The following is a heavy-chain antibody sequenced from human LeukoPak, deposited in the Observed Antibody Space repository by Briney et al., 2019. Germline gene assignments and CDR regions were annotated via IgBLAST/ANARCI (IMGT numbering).Heavy chain of an antibody. Sequence: GGSLRLSCAASGFTFSVYAMSWVRQAPGKGLEWVSAISGSGGITYYADSVKGRFTISRDNSKNTLYLQMNSLRAEDTAVYYCVKDLKGYGDSQVYFDYWGQGTLVTVSS. CDR2: ISGSGGIT. CDR3: VKDLKGYGDSQVYFDY. CDR1: GFTFSVYA. V-gene: IGHV3-23*01. D-gene: IGHD4-17*01. J-gene: IGHJ4*02.